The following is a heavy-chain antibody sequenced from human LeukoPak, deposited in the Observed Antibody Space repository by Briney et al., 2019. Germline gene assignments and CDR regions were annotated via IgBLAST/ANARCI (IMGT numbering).Heavy chain of an antibody. Sequence: SETLSLTCAVYGGSFSGYYWSWIRQPPGKGLEWIGEINHSGSTNYNPSLKSRVTISVGTSKNQFSLKLSSVTAADTAVYYCATHDYAGWFDPWGQGTLVTVSS. CDR3: ATHDYAGWFDP. CDR2: INHSGST. J-gene: IGHJ5*02. D-gene: IGHD4-17*01. CDR1: GGSFSGYY. V-gene: IGHV4-34*01.